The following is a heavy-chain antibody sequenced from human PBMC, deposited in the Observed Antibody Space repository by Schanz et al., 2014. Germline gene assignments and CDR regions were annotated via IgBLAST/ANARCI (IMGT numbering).Heavy chain of an antibody. Sequence: CAASGFTFSSHWMHWVRQDPGKGLVWVARINSVGSNTDYADSVTGRFTISRDNAKNTLYLQMNTLRAEETAVYYCVRDSFFAFDYWRQGTLXTVSS. J-gene: IGHJ4*02. CDR1: GFTFSSHW. CDR3: VRDSFFAFDY. V-gene: IGHV3-74*01. CDR2: INSVGSNT. D-gene: IGHD3-3*01.